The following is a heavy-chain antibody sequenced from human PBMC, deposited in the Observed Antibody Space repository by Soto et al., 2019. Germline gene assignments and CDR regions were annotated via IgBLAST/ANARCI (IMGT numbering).Heavy chain of an antibody. CDR1: GYSISSYY. J-gene: IGHJ6*02. CDR3: ARDLWGYCGTDCYPLDV. CDR2: MYNTGST. Sequence: PSETLSLTCTVSGYSISSYYWSWIRQPPGKGLEWIGYMYNTGSTVYNPSFKSRVTISVDTSKNQFSLKLNSVTAADTAVYYCARDLWGYCGTDCYPLDVWGQGTTVTVS. V-gene: IGHV4-59*01. D-gene: IGHD2-21*02.